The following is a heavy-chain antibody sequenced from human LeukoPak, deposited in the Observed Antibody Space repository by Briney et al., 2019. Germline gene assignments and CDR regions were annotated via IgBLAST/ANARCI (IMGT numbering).Heavy chain of an antibody. Sequence: SETLSLTCTVSGGSISSYYWSWIRQPPGKGLEWIGYIYYSGSTNYNPSLKSRATISVDTSKNQFSLKLSSVTAADTAVYYCARGGPTVTTDYWGQGTLVTVSS. CDR2: IYYSGST. D-gene: IGHD4-17*01. CDR1: GGSISSYY. V-gene: IGHV4-59*01. CDR3: ARGGPTVTTDY. J-gene: IGHJ4*02.